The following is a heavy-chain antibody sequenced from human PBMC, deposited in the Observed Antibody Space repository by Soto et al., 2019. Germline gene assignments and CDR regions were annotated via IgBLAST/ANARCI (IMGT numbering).Heavy chain of an antibody. D-gene: IGHD3-10*01. CDR1: GYTFTGYY. V-gene: IGHV1-2*04. J-gene: IGHJ4*02. Sequence: GASVKVSCKASGYTFTGYYMHWVRQAPGQGLEWMGWINPNSGGTNYAQKFQGWVTMTRDTSISTAYMELSRLRSDDTAVYYCARVRSGSYYGSGSLDYWGQGTLVTVSS. CDR2: INPNSGGT. CDR3: ARVRSGSYYGSGSLDY.